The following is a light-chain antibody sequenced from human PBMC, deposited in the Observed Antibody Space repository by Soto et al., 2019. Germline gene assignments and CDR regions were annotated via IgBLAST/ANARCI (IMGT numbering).Light chain of an antibody. CDR2: GST. CDR3: QSYDSSLSGRYV. CDR1: SSNIGAGFD. V-gene: IGLV1-40*01. J-gene: IGLJ1*01. Sequence: QSVLTQPPSVSGAPGQRVTISCTGSSSNIGAGFDVNWYQHLPGTAPKLLIYGSTNRPSGVPDRFSGSKSGTSASLAITGLQAEDEADYYCQSYDSSLSGRYVFGTGTKLTVL.